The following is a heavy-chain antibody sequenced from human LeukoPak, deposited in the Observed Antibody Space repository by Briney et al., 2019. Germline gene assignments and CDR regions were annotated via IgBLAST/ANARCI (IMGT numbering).Heavy chain of an antibody. CDR1: GGSISSGSYY. CDR2: IYTSGST. V-gene: IGHV4-61*02. Sequence: SETLSLTCTVSGGSISSGSYYWSWIRQPAGEGLEWIGRIYTSGSTNYNPSLKSRVTISVDTSKNQFSLKLSSVTAADTAVYYCARDYYDFWSGYRGGFDYWGQGTLVTVSS. J-gene: IGHJ4*02. D-gene: IGHD3-3*01. CDR3: ARDYYDFWSGYRGGFDY.